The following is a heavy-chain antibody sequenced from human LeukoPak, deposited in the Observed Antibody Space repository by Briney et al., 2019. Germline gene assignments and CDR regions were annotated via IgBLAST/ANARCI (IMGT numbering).Heavy chain of an antibody. V-gene: IGHV1-24*01. CDR1: GYTLTELS. CDR2: FDPEDGET. Sequence: ASVKVSCKVSGYTLTELSMHWVRQAPGKGLEWMRGFDPEDGETIYAQKFQGRVTMTRNTSISTAYMELSSLRSEDTAVYYCARSRSRRGTKKPYSSGWYYFDYWGQGTLVTVSS. D-gene: IGHD6-19*01. CDR3: ARSRSRRGTKKPYSSGWYYFDY. J-gene: IGHJ4*02.